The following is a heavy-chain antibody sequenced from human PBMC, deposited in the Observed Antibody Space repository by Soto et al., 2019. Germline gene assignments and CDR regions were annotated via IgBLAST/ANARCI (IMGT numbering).Heavy chain of an antibody. D-gene: IGHD2-2*01. Sequence: GGSLRLSCAASGFTFSSYGMHWVRQAPGKGLEWVAVIWYDGSNKYYADSVKGRFTISRENSKNTLYLQMNSLRAEDTAVYYCARVGCSSTSCYAGYYYGMDVWGQGTTVTVSS. J-gene: IGHJ6*02. CDR3: ARVGCSSTSCYAGYYYGMDV. V-gene: IGHV3-33*01. CDR2: IWYDGSNK. CDR1: GFTFSSYG.